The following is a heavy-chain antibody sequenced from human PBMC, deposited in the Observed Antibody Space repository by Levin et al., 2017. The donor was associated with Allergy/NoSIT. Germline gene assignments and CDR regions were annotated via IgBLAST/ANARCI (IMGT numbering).Heavy chain of an antibody. CDR2: INPNSGGT. D-gene: IGHD6-19*01. CDR1: GYTFTGYY. V-gene: IGHV1-2*02. CDR3: ARDSSGWYEGWFDP. Sequence: GGSLRLSCKASGYTFTGYYMHWVRQAPGQGLEWMGWINPNSGGTNYAQKFQGRVTMTRDTSISTAYMELSRLRSDDTAVYYCARDSSGWYEGWFDPWGQGTLVTVSS. J-gene: IGHJ5*02.